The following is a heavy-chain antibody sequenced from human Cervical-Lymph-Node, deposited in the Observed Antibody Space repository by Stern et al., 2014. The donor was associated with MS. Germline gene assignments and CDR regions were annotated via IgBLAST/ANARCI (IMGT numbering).Heavy chain of an antibody. V-gene: IGHV3-30*04. CDR3: ARETNDFTSSWYDY. CDR2: ISFAGNTE. D-gene: IGHD6-13*01. J-gene: IGHJ4*02. Sequence: VQLVQSGGGMVQPGRSLRLSCATSGFTFSDHAMHWVRQAPGKGLEWVAIISFAGNTEYNADSVKGRFTIFRDNSKTTVFLQMNSLRPEDTAVYYCARETNDFTSSWYDYWGQGTLVTVSS. CDR1: GFTFSDHA.